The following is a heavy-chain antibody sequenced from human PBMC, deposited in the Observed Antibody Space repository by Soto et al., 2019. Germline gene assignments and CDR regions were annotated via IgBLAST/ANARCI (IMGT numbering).Heavy chain of an antibody. V-gene: IGHV3-53*01. CDR2: IYSGGST. CDR3: ASEYIHYYYYGMDV. Sequence: PGGSLRLSCAASGFTVSSNYMSWVRQAPGKGLEWVSVIYSGGSTYYADSVKGRFTISRDNSKNTLYLQMNSLRAEDTAVYYCASEYIHYYYYGMDVWGQGTTVTVSS. D-gene: IGHD5-18*01. J-gene: IGHJ6*02. CDR1: GFTVSSNY.